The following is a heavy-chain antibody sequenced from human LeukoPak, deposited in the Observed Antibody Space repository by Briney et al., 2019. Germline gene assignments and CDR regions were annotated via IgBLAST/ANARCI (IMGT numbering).Heavy chain of an antibody. CDR3: AHRRGGYFDS. CDR1: GFSLRTNGEA. J-gene: IGHJ4*02. CDR2: TYWDDEE. V-gene: IGHV2-5*02. Sequence: SGPTLVKPTQTLTLTCTFSGFSLRTNGEAVGWIRQPPGKALEWLALTYWDDEEQHSPSLKNRLTITKDTSRNQVVLTVTNMDPVDTATYYCAHRRGGYFDSWGQGILVTVSS. D-gene: IGHD3-10*01.